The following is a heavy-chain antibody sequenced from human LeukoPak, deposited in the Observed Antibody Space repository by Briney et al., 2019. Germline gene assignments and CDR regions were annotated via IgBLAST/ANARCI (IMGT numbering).Heavy chain of an antibody. Sequence: SETLSLTCTVSGGSISSYYWSWIRQPPGKGLEWIGYIYYSGSTNYNPSLKSRVTISVDTSKNQFSLKLSSVTAADTAVYYCARDPLYYYGSGSYYKKGSDWFDPWGQGTLVTVSS. CDR3: ARDPLYYYGSGSYYKKGSDWFDP. CDR1: GGSISSYY. CDR2: IYYSGST. D-gene: IGHD3-10*01. V-gene: IGHV4-59*12. J-gene: IGHJ5*02.